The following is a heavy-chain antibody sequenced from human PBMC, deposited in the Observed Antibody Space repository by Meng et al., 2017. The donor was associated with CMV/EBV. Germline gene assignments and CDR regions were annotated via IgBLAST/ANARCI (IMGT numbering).Heavy chain of an antibody. CDR3: ASLLGYCSSTSCPHYYYYGMDV. V-gene: IGHV4-34*01. Sequence: SQTLSLTCAVYGGSFSGYYWSWIRQPPAKGLEWIGEINHSGSTNYNPSLKSRVTISVDTSKNQFSLKLSSVTAADTAVYYCASLLGYCSSTSCPHYYYYGMDVWGQGTTVTVSS. D-gene: IGHD2-2*03. CDR2: INHSGST. CDR1: GGSFSGYY. J-gene: IGHJ6*02.